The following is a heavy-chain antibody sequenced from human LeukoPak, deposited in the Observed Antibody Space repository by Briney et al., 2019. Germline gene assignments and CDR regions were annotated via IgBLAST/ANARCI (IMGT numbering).Heavy chain of an antibody. D-gene: IGHD3-3*01. CDR1: GFTFSSYA. CDR3: AKTLPRYDFWSGSNYFDY. J-gene: IGHJ4*02. CDR2: ISGSGGST. V-gene: IGHV3-23*01. Sequence: GGSLRLSCAASGFTFSSYAMSWVRQAPGKGLEWVSAISGSGGSTYYADSVKGRFTISRDNSKNTLYLQMNSLRAEDTAVYYCAKTLPRYDFWSGSNYFDYWGQGTLVTVSS.